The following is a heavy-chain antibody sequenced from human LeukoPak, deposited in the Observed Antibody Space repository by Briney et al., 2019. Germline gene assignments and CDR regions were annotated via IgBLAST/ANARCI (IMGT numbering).Heavy chain of an antibody. CDR1: GGSFSGYY. CDR2: INHSGST. V-gene: IGHV4-34*01. CDR3: ARTTEAHSWRTRYYDYYMDV. Sequence: PSETLSLACAVYGGSFSGYYWSWIRQPPGKGLEWIGEINHSGSTNYNPSLKSRVTISVDTSKNQFSLKLSSVTAADTAVYYCARTTEAHSWRTRYYDYYMDVWGKGTTVTVSS. D-gene: IGHD6-13*01. J-gene: IGHJ6*03.